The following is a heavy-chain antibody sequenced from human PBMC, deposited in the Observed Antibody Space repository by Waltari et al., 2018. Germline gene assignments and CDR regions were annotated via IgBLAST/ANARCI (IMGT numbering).Heavy chain of an antibody. J-gene: IGHJ4*02. CDR2: TNSDGSST. Sequence: EVQLVESGGALVQPGGSLRLSCAASGFTFNTYWMHWVRQAPGKGLVWVSSTNSDGSSTTNADSVKGRITISRDNAKNTVYLQMNSLRAEDTAVYYCASETFDYWGQGTLVTVSS. CDR1: GFTFNTYW. V-gene: IGHV3-74*01. CDR3: ASETFDY.